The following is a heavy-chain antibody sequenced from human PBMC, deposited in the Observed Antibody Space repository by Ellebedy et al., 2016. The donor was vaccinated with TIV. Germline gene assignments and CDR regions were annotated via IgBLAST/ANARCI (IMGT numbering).Heavy chain of an antibody. V-gene: IGHV3-48*02. Sequence: GESLKISXAVSGFTFTTYSMKWVRQTPGKGLEWVSYISPSSGSTIYYTDSVKGRFTISRDNAKNSVYLQMNSLRDEDTAVYYCAKDPVLWFGESNYGMDVWGQGTTVTVPS. D-gene: IGHD3-10*01. J-gene: IGHJ6*02. CDR3: AKDPVLWFGESNYGMDV. CDR1: GFTFTTYS. CDR2: ISPSSGSTI.